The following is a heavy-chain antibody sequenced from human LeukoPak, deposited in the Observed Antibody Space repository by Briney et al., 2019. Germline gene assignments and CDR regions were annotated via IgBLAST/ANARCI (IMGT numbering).Heavy chain of an antibody. CDR3: AKVPLGDYLYYFDY. D-gene: IGHD4-17*01. Sequence: PGGSLRLSCAASGFTFKNYAMSWVRQAPGKRLEWVSGISTFSSTINYADPVKGRFTISRDNSKNTLYLQMNSLRAEDTAVYYCAKVPLGDYLYYFDYWGQGTLVTVSS. J-gene: IGHJ4*02. CDR1: GFTFKNYA. CDR2: ISTFSSTI. V-gene: IGHV3-23*01.